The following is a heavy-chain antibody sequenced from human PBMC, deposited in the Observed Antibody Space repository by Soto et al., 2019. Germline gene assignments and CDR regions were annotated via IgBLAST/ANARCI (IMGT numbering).Heavy chain of an antibody. Sequence: EVQLLESGGGLVQPGGSLRLSCAASGFTFSSYAMSWVRQAPGKGLEWVSAISGSGGSTYYADSVKGRFTISRDNSKHTLYLQMNSLRAEDTAVYYCAKDRAYYDFWSGYYIGYWGQGTLVTVSS. CDR3: AKDRAYYDFWSGYYIGY. D-gene: IGHD3-3*01. CDR1: GFTFSSYA. V-gene: IGHV3-23*01. J-gene: IGHJ4*02. CDR2: ISGSGGST.